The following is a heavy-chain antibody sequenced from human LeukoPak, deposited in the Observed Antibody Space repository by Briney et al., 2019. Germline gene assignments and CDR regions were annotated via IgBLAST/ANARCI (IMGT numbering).Heavy chain of an antibody. J-gene: IGHJ6*04. V-gene: IGHV3-7*01. CDR1: GFTFSSYW. CDR3: ASGGHLDV. CDR2: IKKQDGDEK. Sequence: PGGSLRLSCAASGFTFSSYWMSWVRQAPGKGLEWVANIKKQDGDEKNYVDSVKGRFTSSRDNAKNSLYLQTSSLRAEDTAVYYCASGGHLDVWGTGTTVAVSS. D-gene: IGHD3-16*01.